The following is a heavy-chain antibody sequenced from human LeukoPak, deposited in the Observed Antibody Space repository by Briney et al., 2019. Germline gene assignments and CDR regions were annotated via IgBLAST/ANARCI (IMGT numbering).Heavy chain of an antibody. Sequence: WGSLRLSCACSGFTLSSYWMSWVREAPGQGLESVANMKQDGSEKDYVQSATARFTISRDNAKNLMYLQITSLRADDTALYHRERGLYYYDSSGYYYLGYWGQGTLVTVSS. CDR3: ERGLYYYDSSGYYYLGY. V-gene: IGHV3-7*05. CDR2: MKQDGSEK. CDR1: GFTLSSYW. D-gene: IGHD3-22*01. J-gene: IGHJ4*02.